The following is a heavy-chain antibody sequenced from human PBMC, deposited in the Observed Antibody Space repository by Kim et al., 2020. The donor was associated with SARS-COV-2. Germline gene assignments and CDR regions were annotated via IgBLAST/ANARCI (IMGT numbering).Heavy chain of an antibody. Sequence: YADSVKGRFTISRDNSKNTLYLQMNSLRAEDTALYYCAKVYGSGSYLIYWGQGTLVTVSS. V-gene: IGHV3-23*01. CDR3: AKVYGSGSYLIY. J-gene: IGHJ4*02. D-gene: IGHD3-10*01.